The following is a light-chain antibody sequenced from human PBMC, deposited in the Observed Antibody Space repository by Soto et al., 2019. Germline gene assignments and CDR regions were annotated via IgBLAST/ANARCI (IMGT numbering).Light chain of an antibody. CDR2: GAS. V-gene: IGKV1-39*01. CDR3: QQSYSTPWT. CDR1: QRISNY. Sequence: DIQMTQSPSSLSASVGARVTITCRASQRISNYLNWYQHKPGQDPKLLIYGASTLQSGVPSRFSGGGSGTDYTLTISGLQPEDLAIYYCQQSYSTPWTFGQGTKVEIK. J-gene: IGKJ1*01.